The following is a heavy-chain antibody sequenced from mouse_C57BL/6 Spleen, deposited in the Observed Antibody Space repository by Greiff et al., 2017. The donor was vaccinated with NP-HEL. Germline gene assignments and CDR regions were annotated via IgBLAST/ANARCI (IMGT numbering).Heavy chain of an antibody. CDR1: GYAFSSSW. J-gene: IGHJ2*01. V-gene: IGHV1-82*01. CDR3: ARSGPYYSNYFDY. D-gene: IGHD2-5*01. Sequence: VQVVESGPELVKPGASVKISCKASGYAFSSSWMNWVKQRPGKGLEWIGRIYPGDGDTNYNGKFKGKATLTADKSSSTAYMQLSSLTSEDSAVYFCARSGPYYSNYFDYWGQGTTLTVSS. CDR2: IYPGDGDT.